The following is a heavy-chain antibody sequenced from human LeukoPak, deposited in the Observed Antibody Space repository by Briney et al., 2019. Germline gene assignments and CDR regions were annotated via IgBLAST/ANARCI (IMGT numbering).Heavy chain of an antibody. J-gene: IGHJ2*01. CDR2: ISYDGSNK. D-gene: IGHD2-2*01. Sequence: GRSLRLSCAASGFTFSSYAMHWVRQAPGKGLEWVAVISYDGSNKYYADSVKGRFTISRDNSKNTLYLQMNSLRAEDTAVYCCAKEGLYQLLPLGYCDLWGRGTLVTVSS. V-gene: IGHV3-30-3*01. CDR1: GFTFSSYA. CDR3: AKEGLYQLLPLGYCDL.